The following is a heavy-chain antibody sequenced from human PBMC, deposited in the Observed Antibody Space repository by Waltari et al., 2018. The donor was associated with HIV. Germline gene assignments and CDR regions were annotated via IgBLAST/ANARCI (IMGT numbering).Heavy chain of an antibody. J-gene: IGHJ6*03. CDR2: ISGSGGST. CDR3: AKDLGYKQVEHYMDV. CDR1: GFTFSSYA. Sequence: EVQLVESGGGLVQPGGSLRLSCAASGFTFSSYAMNWVRQAPGKGLDWVSAISGSGGSTYYADSVKGRFTISRDNSKNTLNLQMNSLRAEDTAVYYCAKDLGYKQVEHYMDVWGKGTTVTVSS. D-gene: IGHD6-25*01. V-gene: IGHV3-23*04.